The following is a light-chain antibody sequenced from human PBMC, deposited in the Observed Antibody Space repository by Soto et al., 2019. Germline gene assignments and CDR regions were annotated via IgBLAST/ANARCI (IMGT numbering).Light chain of an antibody. CDR1: QSIRYW. CDR2: DAS. V-gene: IGKV1-5*01. Sequence: DIQMTQSPSTLSASVGDRVTITCRASQSIRYWVAWYHHKPGKAPKLLIYDASTLESGVPTRFSGSGSGTEFTLTISSLHPDDFATYYCQQYNILSTFGQGTKVDIK. CDR3: QQYNILST. J-gene: IGKJ1*01.